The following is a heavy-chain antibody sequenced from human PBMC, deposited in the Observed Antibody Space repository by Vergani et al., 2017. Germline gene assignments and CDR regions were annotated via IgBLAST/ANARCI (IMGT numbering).Heavy chain of an antibody. CDR1: GGSVSSSHW. Sequence: QVQLQESGPGLVKPSGTLSLTCAVPGGSVSSSHWWTWVRQPPGKGLEWIGEIYHSGSTNYNPSLKSRVTISVDKSKNQFSLKLSSVTAADTAVYYCAGLPPPGDGDLFWFDPWGQGTLVTVSS. D-gene: IGHD2-21*02. CDR2: IYHSGST. J-gene: IGHJ5*02. V-gene: IGHV4-4*02. CDR3: AGLPPPGDGDLFWFDP.